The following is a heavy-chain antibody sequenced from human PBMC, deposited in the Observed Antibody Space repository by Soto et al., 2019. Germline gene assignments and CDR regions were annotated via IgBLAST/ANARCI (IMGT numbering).Heavy chain of an antibody. CDR1: GGTFSSYT. D-gene: IGHD3-3*01. V-gene: IGHV1-69*02. CDR2: IIPILGIA. CDR3: ARAGRFLEVGYYYYYMDV. Sequence: QVQLMQSGAEVKKPGSSVKVSCKASGGTFSSYTISWVRQAPGQGLEWMGRIIPILGIANYAQKFQGRVTITADKSTSTAYMELSSLRSEDTAVYYCARAGRFLEVGYYYYYMDVLGKGTTVTVSS. J-gene: IGHJ6*03.